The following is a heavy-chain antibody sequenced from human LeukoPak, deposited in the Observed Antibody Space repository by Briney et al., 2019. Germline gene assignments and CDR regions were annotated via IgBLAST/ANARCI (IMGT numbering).Heavy chain of an antibody. CDR3: ARDSPPPYCGGDCYEGA. CDR2: IYSGGGT. D-gene: IGHD2-21*02. V-gene: IGHV3-53*01. CDR1: GFTFSSNY. J-gene: IGHJ5*02. Sequence: GGSLRLSCAASGFTFSSNYMSWVRQAPGRGLEWVSVIYSGGGTYYADSVKGRFTISRDNSKNTLYLQMNSLRAEDTAVYYCARDSPPPYCGGDCYEGAWGQGTLVTVSS.